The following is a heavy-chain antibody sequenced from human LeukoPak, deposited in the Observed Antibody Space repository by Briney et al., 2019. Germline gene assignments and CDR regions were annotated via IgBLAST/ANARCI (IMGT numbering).Heavy chain of an antibody. CDR3: ARVVNHSYYYYYMDV. J-gene: IGHJ6*03. V-gene: IGHV4-39*07. CDR2: IYYSGST. Sequence: SETLSLTCTVSGGSISSSSYYWGWIRQPPGKGLEWIGSIYYSGSTYYNPSLKSRVTISVDTSKNQFSLKLSSVTAADTAVYYCARVVNHSYYYYYMDVWGKGTTVTVSS. D-gene: IGHD3-22*01. CDR1: GGSISSSSYY.